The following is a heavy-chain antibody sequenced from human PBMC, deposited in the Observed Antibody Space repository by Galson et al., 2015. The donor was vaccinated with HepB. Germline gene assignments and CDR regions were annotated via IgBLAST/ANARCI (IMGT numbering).Heavy chain of an antibody. Sequence: SLRLSCAASGFTFSSYGMHWVRQAPGKGLEWVAVIWYDGSNKYYADSVKGRFTTSRDNSKNTLYLQMNSLRAEDTAVHYCARDHHAILTGYYRRGMDVWGQGTTVTVSS. V-gene: IGHV3-33*08. J-gene: IGHJ6*02. CDR3: ARDHHAILTGYYRRGMDV. D-gene: IGHD3-9*01. CDR2: IWYDGSNK. CDR1: GFTFSSYG.